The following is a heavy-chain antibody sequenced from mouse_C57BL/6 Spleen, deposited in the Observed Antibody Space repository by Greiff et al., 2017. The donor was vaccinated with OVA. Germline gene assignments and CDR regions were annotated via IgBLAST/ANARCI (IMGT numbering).Heavy chain of an antibody. D-gene: IGHD2-3*01. Sequence: VQLVESGPGLVAPSQSLSITCTVSGFSLTSYAISWVRQPPGKGLEWLGVIWTGGGTNYNSALNSRLSISKDNSKSQVFLKMNSLQTDDTARYYCATYDGSTGDAMDYWGQGTSVTVSS. CDR3: ATYDGSTGDAMDY. CDR2: IWTGGGT. J-gene: IGHJ4*01. V-gene: IGHV2-9-1*01. CDR1: GFSLTSYA.